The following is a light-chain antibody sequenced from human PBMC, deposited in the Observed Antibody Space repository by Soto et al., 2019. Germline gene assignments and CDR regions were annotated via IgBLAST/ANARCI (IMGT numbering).Light chain of an antibody. Sequence: DIQMTQSPSSLSASVGDRVTITCRASQIISSFLIWYQQKPGKAPKLLIYAASNLQSGVPSRFSGSGSGTDFTLTISSLQPEDFASYYCQQSYSTPPTFGQGTKVDIK. CDR2: AAS. CDR3: QQSYSTPPT. V-gene: IGKV1-39*01. J-gene: IGKJ1*01. CDR1: QIISSF.